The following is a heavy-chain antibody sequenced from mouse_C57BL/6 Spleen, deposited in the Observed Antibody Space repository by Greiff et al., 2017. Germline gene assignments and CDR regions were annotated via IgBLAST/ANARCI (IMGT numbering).Heavy chain of an antibody. CDR3: ARDGRGCPRTVAWFAY. CDR2: ISDGGSYT. V-gene: IGHV5-4*01. CDR1: GFTFSSYA. J-gene: IGHJ3*01. D-gene: IGHD4-1*01. Sequence: EVHLVESGGGLVKPGGSLKLSCAASGFTFSSYAMSWVRQTPEKRLEWVATISDGGSYTYYPDNVTGRFTISIDNATNNLYLQMSHLKSEDPAMYYCARDGRGCPRTVAWFAYWGQGTLVTVSA.